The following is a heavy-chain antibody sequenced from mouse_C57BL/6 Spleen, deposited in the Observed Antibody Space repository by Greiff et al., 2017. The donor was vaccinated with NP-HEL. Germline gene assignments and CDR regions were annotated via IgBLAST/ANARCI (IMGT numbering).Heavy chain of an antibody. V-gene: IGHV1-69*01. CDR2: IDPSDSYT. CDR1: GYTFTSYW. Sequence: QVQLQQPGAELVMPGTSVKLSCKASGYTFTSYWMRWVKQRPGHGLEWIGEIDPSDSYTNYNQKFKGKSTLTVDKSSSTAYMQLSSLTSEDSAVYYCERRDYAVEDRGKGTTVTVSS. CDR3: ERRDYAVED. J-gene: IGHJ4*01.